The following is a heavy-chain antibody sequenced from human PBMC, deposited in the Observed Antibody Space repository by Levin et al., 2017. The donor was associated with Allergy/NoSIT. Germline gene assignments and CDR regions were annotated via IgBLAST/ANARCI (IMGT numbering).Heavy chain of an antibody. V-gene: IGHV3-7*02. CDR1: GFTFSSTW. Sequence: GGSLRLSCAASGFTFSSTWMSWVRLAPGKGMEWVANIKPDGSRTYYVDSVKGRFTISRDKAKNYLFLQINSLSVEDTAVYYCASGSFSSSWYPDCFDYWGQGTLVTVSS. CDR2: IKPDGSRT. J-gene: IGHJ4*02. CDR3: ASGSFSSSWYPDCFDY. D-gene: IGHD6-13*01.